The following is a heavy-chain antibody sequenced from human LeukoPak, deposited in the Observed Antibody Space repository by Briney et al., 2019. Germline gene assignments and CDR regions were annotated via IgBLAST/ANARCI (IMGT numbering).Heavy chain of an antibody. Sequence: QPGGSLRLSCAASGFTFSSSWMHWVRQAPGKGLVWVSRINSDGSTTTYADSVKGRFTISRANSKNTLCLQMNSLRAEDTALHRVRVVPRTGASISGAVAPWSTYWYFDLWGRGTLVTVSS. J-gene: IGHJ2*01. CDR1: GFTFSSSW. CDR2: INSDGSTT. V-gene: IGHV3-74*01. D-gene: IGHD2-8*02. CDR3: RVVPRTGASISGAVAPWSTYWYFDL.